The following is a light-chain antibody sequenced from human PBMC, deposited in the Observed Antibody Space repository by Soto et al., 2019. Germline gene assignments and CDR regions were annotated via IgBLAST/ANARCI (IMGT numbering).Light chain of an antibody. V-gene: IGKV2-28*01. CDR1: QSLLHSNGYNY. Sequence: DIVMTQSPLSLPVTPGEPASISCRSSQSLLHSNGYNYLDWYLQKPGQSPQLLIYLGSNRASGVPDRFSGSGSGTDFTLKISRVEAEDVGVYYCMKALQTPGMYTFGQGTKLEIK. J-gene: IGKJ2*01. CDR2: LGS. CDR3: MKALQTPGMYT.